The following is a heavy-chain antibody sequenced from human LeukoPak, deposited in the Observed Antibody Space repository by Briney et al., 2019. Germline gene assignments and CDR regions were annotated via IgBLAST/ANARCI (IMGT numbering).Heavy chain of an antibody. CDR1: GGSFSGYY. J-gene: IGHJ6*03. CDR3: ARAPVGATTYYYYYMDV. D-gene: IGHD1-26*01. CDR2: INHSGST. Sequence: SETLSLTCAVYGGSFSGYYWSWIRQPPGKGLEWIGEINHSGSTNYNPSLKSRVTISVDTSKNQFSLKLSSVTAADTAVYYCARAPVGATTYYYYYMDVWGKGTTVTVSS. V-gene: IGHV4-34*01.